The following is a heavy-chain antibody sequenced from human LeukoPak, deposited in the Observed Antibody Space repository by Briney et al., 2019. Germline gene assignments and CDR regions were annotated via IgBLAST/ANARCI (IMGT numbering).Heavy chain of an antibody. Sequence: GGSLRLSCAASGFTFSSYEMNWVRQAPGKGLEWVSYISSSGSTIYYADSVKGRFTISRDNPRNTLYMQMNSLRDGDTAIYYCAIMHGYYDGSGYWVQWGQGTLVTVSS. V-gene: IGHV3-48*03. J-gene: IGHJ1*01. CDR2: ISSSGSTI. CDR1: GFTFSSYE. D-gene: IGHD3-22*01. CDR3: AIMHGYYDGSGYWVQ.